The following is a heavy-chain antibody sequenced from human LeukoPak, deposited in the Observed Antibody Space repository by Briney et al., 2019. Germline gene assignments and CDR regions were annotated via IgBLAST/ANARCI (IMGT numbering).Heavy chain of an antibody. Sequence: ASVKVSCKASGYTFTSYDINWVRQAPGQGLEWMGWMNANSGNIGYAQKFQGRLTMTRNPSTSTAYMELSSLRSEDTAVYYCARESGFYGSGSRYWGQGTLVTVSS. CDR2: MNANSGNI. CDR1: GYTFTSYD. CDR3: ARESGFYGSGSRY. J-gene: IGHJ4*02. V-gene: IGHV1-8*01. D-gene: IGHD3-10*01.